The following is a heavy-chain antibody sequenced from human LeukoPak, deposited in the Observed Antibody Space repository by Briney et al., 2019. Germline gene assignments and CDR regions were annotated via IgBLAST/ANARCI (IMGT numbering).Heavy chain of an antibody. Sequence: PGGSLRLSCAASGFTFSSYAMSWVRQAPGKGLEWVSAISGSGGSTYYADSVKGRFTISRDNSKNTLHLQMNSLRAEDTAVYYCAKMREEYCSSISCYQFRNYLYFDYWGQGTLVTVSS. CDR2: ISGSGGST. D-gene: IGHD2-2*01. J-gene: IGHJ4*02. V-gene: IGHV3-23*01. CDR1: GFTFSSYA. CDR3: AKMREEYCSSISCYQFRNYLYFDY.